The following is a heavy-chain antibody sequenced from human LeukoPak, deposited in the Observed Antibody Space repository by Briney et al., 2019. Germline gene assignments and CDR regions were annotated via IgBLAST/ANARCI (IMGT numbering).Heavy chain of an antibody. J-gene: IGHJ4*02. D-gene: IGHD5-12*01. CDR2: IYYSGST. V-gene: IGHV4-39*07. CDR1: GGSISSSSYY. CDR3: ARALYSGYVNPFDY. Sequence: SETLSLTCTVSGGSISSSSYYWGWIRQPPGKGLEWIGSIYYSGSTYYNPSLKSRVTISVDTSKNQSSLKLSSVTAADTAVYYCARALYSGYVNPFDYWGQGTLVTVSS.